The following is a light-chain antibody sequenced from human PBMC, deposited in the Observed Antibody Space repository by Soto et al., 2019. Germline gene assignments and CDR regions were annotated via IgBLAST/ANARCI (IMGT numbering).Light chain of an antibody. V-gene: IGKV1-39*01. CDR1: QSIDTY. Sequence: DIQMTQSPSSLSASVGDRVTITCRASQSIDTYLNWYQQKPGKAPNLLIYAASNLQSGVPSRFSGSGFGTYFTLTISSLQPEDFATYYCQQSFTTWLTFGGGIKVEIK. J-gene: IGKJ4*01. CDR2: AAS. CDR3: QQSFTTWLT.